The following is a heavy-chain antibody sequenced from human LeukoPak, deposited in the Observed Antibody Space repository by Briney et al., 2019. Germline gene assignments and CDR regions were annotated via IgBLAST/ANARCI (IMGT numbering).Heavy chain of an antibody. J-gene: IGHJ3*02. D-gene: IGHD4-11*01. V-gene: IGHV3-21*01. Sequence: SGGSLRLSCAPSGFTFSTYNLNWVRQAPGKGLEWVSTISSSSNYIYYADSVKGRFTISRDNARNSLYLQVNSLRAEDTAVYYCARGLPYNDAFDIWGQGTMVTVSS. CDR2: ISSSSNYI. CDR1: GFTFSTYN. CDR3: ARGLPYNDAFDI.